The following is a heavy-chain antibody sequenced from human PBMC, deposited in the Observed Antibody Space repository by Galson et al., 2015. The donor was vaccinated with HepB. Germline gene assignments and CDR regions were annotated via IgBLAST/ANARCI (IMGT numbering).Heavy chain of an antibody. Sequence: SLRLSCAASGFTFSSYAMSWVRQAPGKGLEWVSAISGSGGSTYYADSVKGRFTISRDNSKNTLYLQMNSLRAEDTAVYYCAIFTSRYSGSYQGWFDPWGQGTLVTVSS. V-gene: IGHV3-23*01. J-gene: IGHJ5*02. CDR2: ISGSGGST. CDR1: GFTFSSYA. CDR3: AIFTSRYSGSYQGWFDP. D-gene: IGHD1-26*01.